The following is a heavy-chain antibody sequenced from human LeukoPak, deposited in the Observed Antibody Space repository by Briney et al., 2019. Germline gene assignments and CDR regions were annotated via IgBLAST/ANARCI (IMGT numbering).Heavy chain of an antibody. CDR1: GVTFRSSG. CDR2: ISGTGLST. D-gene: IGHD3-16*01. Sequence: PGGSLILSCVTSGVTFRSSGMSWVRQAPGKGLEWVSFISGTGLSTYYADSVKGRFTISRDNSKNTLYLQMNSLRAEDTAVYYCAKLMRHMMEDVYDIWGQGTMVIVSS. J-gene: IGHJ3*02. V-gene: IGHV3-23*01. CDR3: AKLMRHMMEDVYDI.